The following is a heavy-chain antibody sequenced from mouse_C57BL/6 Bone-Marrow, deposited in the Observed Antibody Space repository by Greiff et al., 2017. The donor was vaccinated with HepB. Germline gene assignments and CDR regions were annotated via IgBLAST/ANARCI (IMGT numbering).Heavy chain of an antibody. Sequence: VKLVESGPGLVAPSQRLSITCTVSGFSLTSYGVDWVRQSPGKGLEWLGVIWGVGSTNYNSALKSRLSISKDNSKSQVFLKMNSLQTDDTAMYYCARGDGYYPFAYWGQGTLVTVSA. CDR2: IWGVGST. D-gene: IGHD2-3*01. V-gene: IGHV2-6*01. CDR1: GFSLTSYG. J-gene: IGHJ3*01. CDR3: ARGDGYYPFAY.